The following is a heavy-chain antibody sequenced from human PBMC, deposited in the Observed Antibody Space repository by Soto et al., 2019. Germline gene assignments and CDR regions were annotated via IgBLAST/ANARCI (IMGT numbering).Heavy chain of an antibody. J-gene: IGHJ6*02. V-gene: IGHV3-21*01. CDR2: ISSSSSYI. D-gene: IGHD3-3*01. Sequence: GGSLRLSCAASGFTFISYSMNWVRQAPGKGLEWVSSISSSSSYIYYADSVKGRFTISRDNAKNSLYLQMNSLRAEDTAVYYCARLFAIFGVEYGMDVWGQGATVTVSS. CDR3: ARLFAIFGVEYGMDV. CDR1: GFTFISYS.